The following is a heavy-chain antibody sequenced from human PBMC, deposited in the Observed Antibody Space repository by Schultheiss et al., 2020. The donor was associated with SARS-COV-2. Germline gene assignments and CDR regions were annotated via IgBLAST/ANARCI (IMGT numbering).Heavy chain of an antibody. D-gene: IGHD6-25*01. V-gene: IGHV3-48*01. CDR1: GFSFDSYA. CDR3: ARGAGSAWFAY. Sequence: GESLKISCAGSGFSFDSYAMSWVRQAPGKGLEWVSYISSGGGILYYADSVKGRFTISRDTAKSSLFLQMSSLRGDDTAVYYCARGAGSAWFAYWGRGTLVTVSS. J-gene: IGHJ4*02. CDR2: ISSGGGIL.